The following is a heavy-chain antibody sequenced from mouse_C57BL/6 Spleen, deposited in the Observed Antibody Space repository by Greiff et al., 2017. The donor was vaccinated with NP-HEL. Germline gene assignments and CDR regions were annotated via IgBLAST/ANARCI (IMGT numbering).Heavy chain of an antibody. CDR3: ARYGYDGRAWFAY. CDR1: GYTFPSHW. D-gene: IGHD2-2*01. V-gene: IGHV1-55*01. Sequence: QVQLQQPGAELVTPGASVKMSCNAPGYTFPSHWITRVKQRPGQGPEWVGEIYLGSGSTNYTEKFMSKATLTVDTSSSTAYMQLSSLTSEDSAVYYCARYGYDGRAWFAYWGQGTLVTVSA. CDR2: IYLGSGST. J-gene: IGHJ3*01.